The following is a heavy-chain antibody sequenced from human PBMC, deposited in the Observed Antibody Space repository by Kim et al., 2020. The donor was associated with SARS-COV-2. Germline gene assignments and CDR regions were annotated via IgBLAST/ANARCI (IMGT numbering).Heavy chain of an antibody. V-gene: IGHV3-33*05. Sequence: GGSLRLSCAASGFTFSSYGMHWVRQAPGKGLEWVAVISYDGSNKYYADSVKGRFTISRDNSKNTLYLQMNSLRAEDTAVYYCASLESGYGSGSYNYYYYGMDVWGQGTTVTVSS. CDR1: GFTFSSYG. D-gene: IGHD3-10*01. CDR2: ISYDGSNK. CDR3: ASLESGYGSGSYNYYYYGMDV. J-gene: IGHJ6*02.